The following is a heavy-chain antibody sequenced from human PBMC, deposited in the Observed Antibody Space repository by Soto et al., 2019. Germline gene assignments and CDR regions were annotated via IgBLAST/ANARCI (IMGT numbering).Heavy chain of an antibody. J-gene: IGHJ5*02. Sequence: PSETLSLTCAFSVYSISSGDYWGWIRQPPGKGLEWIGSIYHSGSTYYNPSLKSRVTISVDTSKNQFSLKLSSVTAADTAVYYCARDTPVALVAGKGNWFEPLGQGTL. CDR1: VYSISSGDY. CDR2: IYHSGST. D-gene: IGHD6-19*01. V-gene: IGHV4-38-2*02. CDR3: ARDTPVALVAGKGNWFEP.